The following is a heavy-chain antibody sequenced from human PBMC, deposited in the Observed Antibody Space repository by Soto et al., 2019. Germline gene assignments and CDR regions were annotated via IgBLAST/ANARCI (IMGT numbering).Heavy chain of an antibody. D-gene: IGHD3-10*01. V-gene: IGHV3-23*01. J-gene: IGHJ6*02. CDR3: EQLLGSGSYQYCYYYYGMDV. Sequence: GRSLRLSCAASGFTFSSYAMRWVRQAPWKGLEWVSAISGSGGSTYYADSLKGRFTISRDNSKNTLYLQMNSLRAEDTAVYYCEQLLGSGSYQYCYYYYGMDVWGQGTTVTVSS. CDR2: ISGSGGST. CDR1: GFTFSSYA.